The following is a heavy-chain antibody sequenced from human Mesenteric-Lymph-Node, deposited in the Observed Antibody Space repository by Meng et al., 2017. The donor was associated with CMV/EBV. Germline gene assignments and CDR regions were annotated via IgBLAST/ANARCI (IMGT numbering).Heavy chain of an antibody. V-gene: IGHV3-30-3*01. D-gene: IGHD1-14*01. CDR2: ISYDGSNK. CDR3: ARVTGTADSYGMDV. Sequence: GESLKISCAASGFTFSSYAMQWVRQAPGKGLEWVAVISYDGSNKYYADSVKGRFTISRDNSKNTLYLQMNSLRAEDTAVYYCARVTGTADSYGMDVWGQGTTVTVSS. J-gene: IGHJ6*02. CDR1: GFTFSSYA.